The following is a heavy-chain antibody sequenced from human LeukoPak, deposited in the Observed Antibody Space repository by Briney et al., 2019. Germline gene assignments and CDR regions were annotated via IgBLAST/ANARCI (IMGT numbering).Heavy chain of an antibody. J-gene: IGHJ4*02. V-gene: IGHV3-7*01. Sequence: GGSLRLSCAASGFTFSSYGMHWVRQAPGKGLEWVANIKQDGSEKYYVDSVKGRFTISRDNAKNSLYLQMNSLRAEDTAVYYCASDWLLSYWGQGTLVTVSS. CDR2: IKQDGSEK. CDR1: GFTFSSYG. D-gene: IGHD3-9*01. CDR3: ASDWLLSY.